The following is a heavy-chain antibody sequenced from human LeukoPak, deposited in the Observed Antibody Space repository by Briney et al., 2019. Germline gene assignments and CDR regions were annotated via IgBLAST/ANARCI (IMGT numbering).Heavy chain of an antibody. Sequence: ASVKVSCKASGYTFTSYYMHWVRQAPGQGLEWMGIINPSGGSTSYAQKFQGRVTMTRDTSTSTVYMELSSLRSEDTAVYYCASSRHDYYDRMPPPGYWGQGTLVTVSS. D-gene: IGHD3-22*01. CDR1: GYTFTSYY. CDR3: ASSRHDYYDRMPPPGY. CDR2: INPSGGST. V-gene: IGHV1-46*01. J-gene: IGHJ4*02.